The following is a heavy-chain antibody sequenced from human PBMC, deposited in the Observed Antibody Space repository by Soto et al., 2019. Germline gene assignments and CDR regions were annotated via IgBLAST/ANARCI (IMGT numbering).Heavy chain of an antibody. CDR3: AAGLLLYYDYGMDV. Sequence: QMQLVQSGPEVKKPGTSVKVSCKASGFTFTSSAVQWVRQARGQRLEWIGWIVVGSGNTNYAQKFQERVTITRDMSTSTAYMELSSLRSEDTAVYYCAAGLLLYYDYGMDVWGKGTTVTVSS. D-gene: IGHD3-22*01. CDR1: GFTFTSSA. V-gene: IGHV1-58*01. CDR2: IVVGSGNT. J-gene: IGHJ6*04.